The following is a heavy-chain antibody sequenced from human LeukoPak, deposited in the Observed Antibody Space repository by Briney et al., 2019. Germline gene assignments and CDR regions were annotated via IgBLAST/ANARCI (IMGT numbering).Heavy chain of an antibody. CDR2: IYHSGSP. V-gene: IGHV4-4*02. CDR3: ARVGGAAGTSYFDS. J-gene: IGHJ4*02. D-gene: IGHD6-13*01. CDR1: GGSITSSDW. Sequence: SETLSLTCAVSGGSITSSDWWSWVRQPPGKGLEWIGEIYHSGSPNYSPSLKSRVIISVDEPKSQFSLRVSSVTAADTAVYYCARVGGAAGTSYFDSWGQGTLVTVSS.